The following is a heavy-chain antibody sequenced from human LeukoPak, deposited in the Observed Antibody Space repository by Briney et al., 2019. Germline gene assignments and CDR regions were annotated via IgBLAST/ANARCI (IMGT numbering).Heavy chain of an antibody. CDR2: IWYDGSNK. CDR3: ARDRIAVAGPFDY. Sequence: GGSLRLSCAASGFTFSSYGMHWVRQAPGKGLEWVAVIWYDGSNKYYADSVKGRFTISRDNSKNTLYLQMNSLRAEDTAVYYCARDRIAVAGPFDYWGQGTLVTVSS. V-gene: IGHV3-33*01. D-gene: IGHD6-19*01. CDR1: GFTFSSYG. J-gene: IGHJ4*02.